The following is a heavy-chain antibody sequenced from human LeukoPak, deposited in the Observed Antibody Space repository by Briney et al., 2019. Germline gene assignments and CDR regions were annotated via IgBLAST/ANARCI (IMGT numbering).Heavy chain of an antibody. J-gene: IGHJ4*02. D-gene: IGHD3-3*01. CDR2: INHSGST. CDR3: ARVTRWSGYYDY. Sequence: KSSETLSFTCAVYGGSFSGYYWSWIRQPPGKGLEWIGEINHSGSTNYNPSLKSRVTISVDTSKNQFSLKLSSVTAADTAVYYCARVTRWSGYYDYWGQGTLVTVSS. V-gene: IGHV4-34*01. CDR1: GGSFSGYY.